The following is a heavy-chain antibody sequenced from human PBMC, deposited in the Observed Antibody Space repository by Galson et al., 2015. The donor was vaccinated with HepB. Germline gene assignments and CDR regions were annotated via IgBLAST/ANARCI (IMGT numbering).Heavy chain of an antibody. J-gene: IGHJ6*03. CDR1: GYSFTSFD. Sequence: SVKVSCKASGYSFTSFDIYWVRQATGQGLEWMGWMNPDSGNTDNAQTFQGRLTMTRNTAISTAYMELSSLRSEDTAVYYCARPSSTTNFYYVDVWGKGTTVTVSS. CDR2: MNPDSGNT. CDR3: ARPSSTTNFYYVDV. D-gene: IGHD5/OR15-5a*01. V-gene: IGHV1-8*01.